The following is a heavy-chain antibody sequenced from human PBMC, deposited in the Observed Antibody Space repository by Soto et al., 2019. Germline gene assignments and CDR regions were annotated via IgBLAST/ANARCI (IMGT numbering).Heavy chain of an antibody. V-gene: IGHV1-18*01. CDR3: ARDSYCSSTSCPASKYAFDI. CDR2: ISAYNGNT. J-gene: IGHJ3*02. D-gene: IGHD2-2*01. CDR1: GYTFTSSG. Sequence: RASVTVSCKASGYTFTSSGISWVRQAPGQGLEWMGWISAYNGNTNYAQKLQGRVTMTTDTSTGTAYMELRSLRSDDTAVYYCARDSYCSSTSCPASKYAFDIWGQGTMVTVSS.